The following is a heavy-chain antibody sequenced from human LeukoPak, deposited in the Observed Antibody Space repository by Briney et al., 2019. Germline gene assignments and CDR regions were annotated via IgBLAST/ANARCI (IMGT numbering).Heavy chain of an antibody. J-gene: IGHJ4*02. D-gene: IGHD3-9*01. CDR1: GGSISSSSYY. CDR3: AREGGSYYDILTGYLDY. CDR2: VYYSGST. V-gene: IGHV4-39*07. Sequence: SETLSLTCTVSGGSISSSSYYWGWIRQPPGKGLEWIGSVYYSGSTYYNPSLKSRVTISVDTSKNQFSLKLSSVTAADTAVYYCAREGGSYYDILTGYLDYWGQGTLVTVSS.